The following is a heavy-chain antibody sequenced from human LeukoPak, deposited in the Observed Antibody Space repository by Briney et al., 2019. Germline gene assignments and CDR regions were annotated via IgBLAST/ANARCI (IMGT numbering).Heavy chain of an antibody. J-gene: IGHJ4*02. Sequence: ASVKVSCKASGYTFTGYYMHWVRQAPGQGLEWMGRINPNSGGTNYAQKFQGRVTMTRDTSISTAYMELSRLRSDDTAVYYCGRRGYSYGYGMSLWGQGTLVTVSS. CDR1: GYTFTGYY. D-gene: IGHD5-18*01. CDR3: GRRGYSYGYGMSL. V-gene: IGHV1-2*06. CDR2: INPNSGGT.